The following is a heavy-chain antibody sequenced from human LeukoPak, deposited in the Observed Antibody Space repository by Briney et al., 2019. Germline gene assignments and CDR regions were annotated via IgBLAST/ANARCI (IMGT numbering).Heavy chain of an antibody. CDR3: ARGRGYGGNYLRSFDI. CDR2: NSGST. Sequence: KASETLSLTCTVSGDSIGSYFWSWIRQPPGKGLEWIGYNSGSTNYNPSLKSRVTILLDRSKNQFSLKLSSVTAADTAIYYCARGRGYGGNYLRSFDIWGQGTMVTVSS. V-gene: IGHV4-59*08. D-gene: IGHD1-26*01. J-gene: IGHJ3*02. CDR1: GDSIGSYF.